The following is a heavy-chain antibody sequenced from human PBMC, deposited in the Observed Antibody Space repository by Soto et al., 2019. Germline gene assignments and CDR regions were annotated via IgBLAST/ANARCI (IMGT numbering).Heavy chain of an antibody. Sequence: ASVKVSCKASGYTFTTYPIHWVRQAPGQRLEWMGWINTGNGNTKYSQNFQGRVTITRDTSATTAYMELTSLTSEDTAVYYCAKGGVPWWFDPWGQGTQVTVSS. CDR1: GYTFTTYP. V-gene: IGHV1-3*04. CDR2: INTGNGNT. J-gene: IGHJ5*02. D-gene: IGHD3-10*01. CDR3: AKGGVPWWFDP.